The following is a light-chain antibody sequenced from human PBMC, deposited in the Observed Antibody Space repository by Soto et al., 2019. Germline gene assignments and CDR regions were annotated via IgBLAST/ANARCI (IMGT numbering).Light chain of an antibody. CDR3: VLFMGSGISV. CDR1: AGSVSTSYY. V-gene: IGLV8-61*01. Sequence: QTVVTQEPSLSVSPGGTVTLTCGLSAGSVSTSYYPSWYQQTPGQAPRTLIYNTNTRSSGVPDRFSGSILGNKAALTITGEQAGDVSAYYCVLFMGSGISVFGGGPKVTVL. CDR2: NTN. J-gene: IGLJ3*02.